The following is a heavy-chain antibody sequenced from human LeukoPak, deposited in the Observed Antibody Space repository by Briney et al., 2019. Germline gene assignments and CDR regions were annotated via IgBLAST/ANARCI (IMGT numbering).Heavy chain of an antibody. CDR1: GGPFSGYY. V-gene: IGHV4-34*01. J-gene: IGHJ3*02. CDR2: INHSGST. D-gene: IGHD6-13*01. CDR3: ATHSSDGIAAAGTTAFDI. Sequence: SETLSLTCAVSGGPFSGYYWSWIRQPPGKGLEWIGEINHSGSTNYNPSLKSRVTISVDTSKNQFSLKLSSVTAADTAVYYCATHSSDGIAAAGTTAFDIWGEGTMVTVSS.